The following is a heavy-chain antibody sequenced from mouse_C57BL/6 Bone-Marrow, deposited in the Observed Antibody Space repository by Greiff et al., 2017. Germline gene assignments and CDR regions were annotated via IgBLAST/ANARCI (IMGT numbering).Heavy chain of an antibody. CDR1: GFTFSDYG. Sequence: EVQVVESGGGLVKPGGSLKLSCAASGFTFSDYGMHWVRQAPEKGLEWVAYISSGSSTIYYADTVKGRFTISRDNATNTLFLQMTSLRSEDTAMYYCARPGGLYFDYWGQGTTLTVSS. D-gene: IGHD3-3*01. CDR2: ISSGSSTI. V-gene: IGHV5-17*01. CDR3: ARPGGLYFDY. J-gene: IGHJ2*01.